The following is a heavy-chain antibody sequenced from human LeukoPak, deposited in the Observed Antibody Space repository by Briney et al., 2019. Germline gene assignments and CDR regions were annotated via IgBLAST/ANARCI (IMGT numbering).Heavy chain of an antibody. J-gene: IGHJ4*02. Sequence: GGSLRLSCAASGFTFSSYWMSWVRQAPGKGLEWVANIKQDGSEKHYVDSVKGRFTISRDNAKNSLYLQMNSLRAEDTAVYYCARDGGYFDWLPTFDYWGQGTLVTVSS. CDR3: ARDGGYFDWLPTFDY. D-gene: IGHD3-9*01. CDR1: GFTFSSYW. V-gene: IGHV3-7*01. CDR2: IKQDGSEK.